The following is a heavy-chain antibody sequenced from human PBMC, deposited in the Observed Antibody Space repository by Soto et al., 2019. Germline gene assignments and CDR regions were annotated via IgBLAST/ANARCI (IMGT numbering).Heavy chain of an antibody. CDR1: GYTFTSYG. Sequence: ASVKVSCKASGYTFTSYGISWVRQAPGQGLEWLGWISAYNGNTNYAQKLQGRVTMTTDTSTSTAYMDLRSLRSDDTAVYYCARTVGIVGAPGYWRQGTLVTVSS. CDR3: ARTVGIVGAPGY. J-gene: IGHJ4*02. V-gene: IGHV1-18*01. CDR2: ISAYNGNT. D-gene: IGHD1-26*01.